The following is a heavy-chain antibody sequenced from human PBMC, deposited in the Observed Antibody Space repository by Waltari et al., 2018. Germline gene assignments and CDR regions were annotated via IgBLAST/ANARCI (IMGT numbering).Heavy chain of an antibody. CDR1: GYTFTGYY. D-gene: IGHD2-15*01. Sequence: QVQLVQSGAEVKKPGASVKVSCKASGYTFTGYYMHWVRQAPGQGLEWMGRVNPNSGGTNYAQKFQGRVTITADTSTDTAYLELSSLRSEDTAVYYCATDRCSGGSCYPDYWGQGTLVTVSS. CDR3: ATDRCSGGSCYPDY. CDR2: VNPNSGGT. J-gene: IGHJ4*02. V-gene: IGHV1-2*06.